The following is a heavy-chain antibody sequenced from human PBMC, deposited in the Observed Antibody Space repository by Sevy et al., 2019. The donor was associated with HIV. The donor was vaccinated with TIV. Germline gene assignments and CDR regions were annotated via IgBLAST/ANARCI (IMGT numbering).Heavy chain of an antibody. V-gene: IGHV3-9*01. CDR1: GFTFDDYA. J-gene: IGHJ4*02. D-gene: IGHD6-6*01. CDR3: AKDILSGEYSSSRGYYFDY. Sequence: GGSLRLSCAASGFTFDDYAMHWVRQAPGKGLEWVSGISGNSGSIGYADSVKGRFTISRDKAKNSLYLQMNSLRAEDTSLYDWAKDILSGEYSSSRGYYFDYWGQGTLVTVSS. CDR2: ISGNSGSI.